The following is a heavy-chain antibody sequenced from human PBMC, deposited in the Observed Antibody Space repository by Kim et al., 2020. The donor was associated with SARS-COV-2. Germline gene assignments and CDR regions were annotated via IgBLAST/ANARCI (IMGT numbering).Heavy chain of an antibody. Sequence: SVKVSCKASGGTFSSYAISWVRQAPGQGLEWMGRIIPILGIANYAQKFQGRVTITADKSTSTAYMELSSLRSEDTAVYYCARDPDIVVVPGENWFDPWGQGTLVTVSS. J-gene: IGHJ5*02. CDR2: IIPILGIA. CDR1: GGTFSSYA. CDR3: ARDPDIVVVPGENWFDP. D-gene: IGHD2-2*01. V-gene: IGHV1-69*04.